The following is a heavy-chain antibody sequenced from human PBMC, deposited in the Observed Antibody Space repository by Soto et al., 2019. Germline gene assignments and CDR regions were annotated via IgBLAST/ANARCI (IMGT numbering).Heavy chain of an antibody. CDR3: ARAVTVAADFDY. D-gene: IGHD6-19*01. J-gene: IGHJ4*02. CDR2: INAGNGNT. CDR1: GYTFTNYA. V-gene: IGHV1-3*01. Sequence: ASVKVSCKASGYTFTNYAMHWVRQAPGQRLEWMGWINAGNGNTKYSQKFQGRVTITRDTSASTAYMELSSLGSEDTAVYYCARAVTVAADFDYWGQGTLVTVSS.